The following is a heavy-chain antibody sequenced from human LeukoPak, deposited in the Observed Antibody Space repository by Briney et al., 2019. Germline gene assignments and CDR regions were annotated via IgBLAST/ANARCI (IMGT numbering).Heavy chain of an antibody. V-gene: IGHV3-7*01. CDR3: ARAAGTVTNFDY. D-gene: IGHD6-13*01. CDR2: IKQDGSEK. J-gene: IGHJ4*02. Sequence: PGGSLRLSCAASGLTFSTYWMSWVRQAPGKGLEWVANIKQDGSEKYYVDSVKGRFTISRDNAKNSLYLQMNSLRAEDTAVYYCARAAGTVTNFDYWGQGTLVTVSS. CDR1: GLTFSTYW.